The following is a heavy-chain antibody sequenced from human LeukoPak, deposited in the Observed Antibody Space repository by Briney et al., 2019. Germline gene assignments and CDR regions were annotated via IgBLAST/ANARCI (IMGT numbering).Heavy chain of an antibody. CDR3: ARDSVAVHAFDI. D-gene: IGHD2-2*01. CDR2: TNPNSGGT. CDR1: AYTFTGYY. J-gene: IGHJ3*02. V-gene: IGHV1-2*04. Sequence: GASVKVSCKASAYTFTGYYMHWVRQAPGQGLEWMGWTNPNSGGTNYAQKFQGWVAMTRDTSISTAYMELSRLRSDDTAVYYCARDSVAVHAFDIWGRGTMVTVSS.